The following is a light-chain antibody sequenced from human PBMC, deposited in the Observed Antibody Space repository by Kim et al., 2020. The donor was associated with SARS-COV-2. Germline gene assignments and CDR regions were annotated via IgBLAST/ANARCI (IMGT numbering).Light chain of an antibody. J-gene: IGKJ2*01. CDR3: QQYNNWPYT. CDR1: QSVSSN. V-gene: IGKV3-15*01. CDR2: GAS. Sequence: SVSPGGRATLSCRASQSVSSNLAWYQHKPGQAPSLLIYGASTRAAGIPARFGGSGSGTEFTLTISSLQSEDFVLYFCQQYNNWPYTLGQGTKLEI.